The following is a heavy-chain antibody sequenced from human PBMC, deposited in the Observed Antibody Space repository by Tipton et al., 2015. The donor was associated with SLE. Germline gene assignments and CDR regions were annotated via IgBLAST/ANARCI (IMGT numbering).Heavy chain of an antibody. CDR3: ARVDFWSGPPEAEYFQH. Sequence: TLSLTCTVSGSSISSYYWSWIRQPAGKGLEWIGRIYSSGSTNYNSSLKSRVTMSVDTSKKQFSLKLSSVTAADTAVYYCARVDFWSGPPEAEYFQHWGQGTLVTVSS. V-gene: IGHV4-4*07. D-gene: IGHD3-3*01. CDR2: IYSSGST. J-gene: IGHJ1*01. CDR1: GSSISSYY.